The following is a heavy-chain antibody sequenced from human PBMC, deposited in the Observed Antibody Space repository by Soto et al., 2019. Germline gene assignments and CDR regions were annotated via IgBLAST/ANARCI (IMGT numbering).Heavy chain of an antibody. Sequence: GGSLRLSCAASGFTFSSYWMSWVRQAPGKGLEWVANIKQDGSEKYYVDSVKGRFTISRDNAKNSLYLQMNSLRAEDTAVYYCARDLGGGSYSNCFDYWGQGTLVTVSS. CDR3: ARDLGGGSYSNCFDY. CDR1: GFTFSSYW. J-gene: IGHJ4*02. V-gene: IGHV3-7*04. CDR2: IKQDGSEK. D-gene: IGHD1-26*01.